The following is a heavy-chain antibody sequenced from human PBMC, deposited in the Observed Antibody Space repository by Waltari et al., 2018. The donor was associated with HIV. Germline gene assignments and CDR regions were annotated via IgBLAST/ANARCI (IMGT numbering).Heavy chain of an antibody. D-gene: IGHD1-26*01. CDR2: INRNVSGE. CDR1: GFPFSIYW. CDR3: AKYSGSYWGAHNWFDP. V-gene: IGHV3-7*01. Sequence: EVQLVESGGGLVQPGGSLRLSCAASGFPFSIYWMTWLRQAAGKGLEGGANINRNVSGEHYADSVRGRFTIARDNTKNSLYLPMNSLRAEDTAVYYCAKYSGSYWGAHNWFDPWGQGTLVIVSS. J-gene: IGHJ5*02.